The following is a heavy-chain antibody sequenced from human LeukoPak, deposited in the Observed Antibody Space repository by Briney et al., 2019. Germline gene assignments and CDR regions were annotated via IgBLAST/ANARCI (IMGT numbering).Heavy chain of an antibody. CDR3: ARGGPIFGAGSDI. J-gene: IGHJ3*02. CDR1: GGSISSGTYY. CDR2: IYTSGST. V-gene: IGHV4-61*02. Sequence: SETLSLTCTVSGGSISSGTYYWSWIRQPAGKGLEWIGRIYTSGSTNYSPSLKSRVTISVDTSKNQFSLKLSSVTAADTAVYYCARGGPIFGAGSDIWGQGTMVTVSS. D-gene: IGHD3-3*01.